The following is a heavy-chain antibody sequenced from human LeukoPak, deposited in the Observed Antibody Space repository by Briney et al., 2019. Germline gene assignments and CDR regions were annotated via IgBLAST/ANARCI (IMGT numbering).Heavy chain of an antibody. CDR2: INTDGSST. Sequence: GGSLRLSCAASGFTFSNYWMHWVRQAPGKGLVWVSHINTDGSSTTYADSVKGRFTISRDNSKNTLYLQMNSLRAEDTAVYYCAREGTGIVVAYYYGMDVWGQGTTVTVSS. CDR1: GFTFSNYW. V-gene: IGHV3-74*01. D-gene: IGHD1-26*01. J-gene: IGHJ6*02. CDR3: AREGTGIVVAYYYGMDV.